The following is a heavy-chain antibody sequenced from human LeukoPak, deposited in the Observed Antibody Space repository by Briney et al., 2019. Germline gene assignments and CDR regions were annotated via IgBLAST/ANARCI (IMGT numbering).Heavy chain of an antibody. D-gene: IGHD2-2*01. CDR1: GGSISSSTYY. J-gene: IGHJ4*02. Sequence: SETLSLTCTVSGGSISSSTYYWGWIRQPPGKGLEWIGSIYYSGNTYYNPSLKSRVTISVDTSKNQSSLRLSSVTAADTAVYYCARVDIVVVPSTTFDCWGQGTLVTVSS. CDR3: ARVDIVVVPSTTFDC. V-gene: IGHV4-39*01. CDR2: IYYSGNT.